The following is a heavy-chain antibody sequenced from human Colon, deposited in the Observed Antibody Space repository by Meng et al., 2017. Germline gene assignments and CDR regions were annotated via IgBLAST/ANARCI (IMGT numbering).Heavy chain of an antibody. Sequence: GESLKISCAASGFTFSSYWMHWVRHAPGKGLVWVSRINSDGSSTSYADSVKGRFTISRDNAKNTLYLQMNSLRAEDTAVYYCAREAEMATRNLTYYYGMDVWGQGTMVTVSS. CDR3: AREAEMATRNLTYYYGMDV. CDR1: GFTFSSYW. V-gene: IGHV3-74*01. J-gene: IGHJ6*02. D-gene: IGHD5-24*01. CDR2: INSDGSST.